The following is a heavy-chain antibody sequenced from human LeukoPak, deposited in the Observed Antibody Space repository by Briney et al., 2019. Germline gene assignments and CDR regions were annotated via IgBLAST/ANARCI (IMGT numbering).Heavy chain of an antibody. V-gene: IGHV3-74*01. CDR3: ARTGLWRFDY. Sequence: GGSLRLSCAASGFTFSSFWMHWVRQAPGKGLVWVSRINPDGSTTNYADSVKGRFTISRDKAKNTLYLQMNSLRAEDTAVYYCARTGLWRFDYWGQGALVTVSS. CDR2: INPDGSTT. D-gene: IGHD2/OR15-2a*01. J-gene: IGHJ4*02. CDR1: GFTFSSFW.